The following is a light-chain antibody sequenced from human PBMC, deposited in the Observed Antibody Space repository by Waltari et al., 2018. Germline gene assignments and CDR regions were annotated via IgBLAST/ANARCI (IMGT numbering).Light chain of an antibody. Sequence: EIVLTQSPGTLSLSPGQRATLPRRASQTVRTTSLAWYQQKPGQAPTLVIYGASSRAAGIPDRFSGSGSGTDFSLTISSLEPEDFAVYYCQQYDISPLTFGGGTKVEIK. CDR2: GAS. J-gene: IGKJ4*01. V-gene: IGKV3-20*01. CDR3: QQYDISPLT. CDR1: QTVRTTS.